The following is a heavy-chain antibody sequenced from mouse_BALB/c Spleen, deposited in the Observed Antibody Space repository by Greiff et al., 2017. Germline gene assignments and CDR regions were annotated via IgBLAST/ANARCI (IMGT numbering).Heavy chain of an antibody. CDR2: INPSNGRT. CDR1: GYTFTSYW. D-gene: IGHD1-1*01. V-gene: IGHV1S81*02. CDR3: NAPYYYGSSYDYAMDY. J-gene: IGHJ4*01. Sequence: QVQLQQPGAELVKPGASVKLSCKASGYTFTSYWMHWVKQRPGQGLEWIGEINPSNGRTNYNEKFKSKATLTVDKSSSTAYMQLSSLTSEDSAVYYCNAPYYYGSSYDYAMDYWGQGTSVTVSS.